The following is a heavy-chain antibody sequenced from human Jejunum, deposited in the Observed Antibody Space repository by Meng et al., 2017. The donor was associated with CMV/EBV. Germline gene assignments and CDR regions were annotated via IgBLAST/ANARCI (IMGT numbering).Heavy chain of an antibody. Sequence: VQLQQWGAGLLNSSETLSLTWAVYGGSLSPYYWTWIRQIPGKGLEWIGEISHGGITNYNPSLKSRVTLLIDTSKNQFSLKLSSVTAADTAVYYCGMERVNWGQGILVTVSS. J-gene: IGHJ4*02. D-gene: IGHD1-1*01. V-gene: IGHV4-34*01. CDR1: GGSLSPYY. CDR2: ISHGGIT. CDR3: GMERVN.